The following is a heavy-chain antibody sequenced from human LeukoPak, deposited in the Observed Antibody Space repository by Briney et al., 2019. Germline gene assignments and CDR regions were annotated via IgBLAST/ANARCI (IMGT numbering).Heavy chain of an antibody. J-gene: IGHJ5*02. CDR3: ARDLGLWLQGSWFDP. Sequence: SETLSLTCTVSGGSISSYYWGWIRQPAGNGLEWIGRIYTSGSTNYNPSLKSRVTMPVDTSKNQFSLKLSSVTDADTAVYYCARDLGLWLQGSWFDPWGQGTLVTVSS. V-gene: IGHV4-4*07. CDR1: GGSISSYY. CDR2: IYTSGST. D-gene: IGHD5-18*01.